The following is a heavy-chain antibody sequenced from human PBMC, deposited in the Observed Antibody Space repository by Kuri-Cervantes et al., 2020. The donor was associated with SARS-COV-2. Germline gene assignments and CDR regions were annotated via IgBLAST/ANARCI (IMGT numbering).Heavy chain of an antibody. CDR1: GGSFSGYY. V-gene: IGHV4-34*01. J-gene: IGHJ3*02. D-gene: IGHD1-26*01. Sequence: SETLSLTCAVYGGSFSGYYWSWIRQPPGKGLDWIGEINDSGSTNYNPSLKSRVTISVDTSKNQFSLKLSSVTAADTAVYYCARALPWDLRGNDAFDIWGQGTMVTVSS. CDR3: ARALPWDLRGNDAFDI. CDR2: INDSGST.